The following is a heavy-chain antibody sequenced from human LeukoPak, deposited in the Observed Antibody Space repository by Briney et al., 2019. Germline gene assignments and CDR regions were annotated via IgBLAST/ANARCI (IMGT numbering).Heavy chain of an antibody. CDR2: VNPGNGNT. Sequence: GASVKVSCKASGYTFTSYAIHWVRQAPGQRLEWMGWVNPGNGNTKYSQKFQGRVTISRDTSASTAYMELSSLRSEDTAVYYCARGTTVMVTYWGQGTLVTVSS. V-gene: IGHV1-3*01. D-gene: IGHD5-18*01. CDR1: GYTFTSYA. J-gene: IGHJ4*02. CDR3: ARGTTVMVTY.